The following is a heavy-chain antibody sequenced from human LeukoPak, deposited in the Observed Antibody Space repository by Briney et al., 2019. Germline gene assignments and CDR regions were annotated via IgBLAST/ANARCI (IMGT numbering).Heavy chain of an antibody. V-gene: IGHV3-48*03. Sequence: GGSLRLSCAASGFTYSSYEMNWVRQAPGKGLDWVSYISSSGSAIYYADSVRGRFTISRDNAKNSLYLQMNSLRAEDTAVYYCARARRDCSGGSCYPDYNWFDPWGQGTLVTVSS. CDR2: ISSSGSAI. D-gene: IGHD2-15*01. CDR3: ARARRDCSGGSCYPDYNWFDP. CDR1: GFTYSSYE. J-gene: IGHJ5*02.